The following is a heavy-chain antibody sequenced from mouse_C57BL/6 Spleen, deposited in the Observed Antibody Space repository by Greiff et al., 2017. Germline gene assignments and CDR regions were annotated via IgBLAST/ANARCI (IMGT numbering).Heavy chain of an antibody. Sequence: EVKLMESGGGLVQSGRSLRLSCATSGFTFSDFYMEWVRQAPGKGLEWIAASRNKANDYTTEYSASVKGRFIVSRDTSQSILYLQMNALRAEDTAIYYCARDAGWDGFDYWGQGTTLTVSS. V-gene: IGHV7-1*01. CDR2: SRNKANDYTT. CDR1: GFTFSDFY. CDR3: ARDAGWDGFDY. D-gene: IGHD4-1*01. J-gene: IGHJ2*01.